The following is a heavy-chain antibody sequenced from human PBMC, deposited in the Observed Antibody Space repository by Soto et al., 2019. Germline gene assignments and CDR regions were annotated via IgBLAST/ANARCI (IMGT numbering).Heavy chain of an antibody. Sequence: ASVKVSCKASGYTFTSYGISWVRQAPGQGLEWKGWISAYNGNTNYAQKLQGRVTMTTDTSTSTAYMELRSLNSVTPEDTAVYYCARGTLALQLWSRTYYYYGMDVWGQGTTVTVSS. V-gene: IGHV1-18*01. J-gene: IGHJ6*02. CDR3: ARGTLALQLWSRTYYYYGMDV. CDR1: GYTFTSYG. CDR2: ISAYNGNT. D-gene: IGHD5-18*01.